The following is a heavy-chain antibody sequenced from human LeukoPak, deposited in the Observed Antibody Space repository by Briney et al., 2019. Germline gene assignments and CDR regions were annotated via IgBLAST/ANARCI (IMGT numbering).Heavy chain of an antibody. CDR2: IRSNANGGTA. CDR3: ARDCSGGGCSYYFDY. CDR1: GFTLGDYY. D-gene: IGHD2-15*01. J-gene: IGHJ4*02. V-gene: IGHV3-49*04. Sequence: TGGSLRLSCTTSGFTLGDYYMSWVRQARGKGLEWVAVIRSNANGGTAEYAASVKGRFTISRDDSKSIAYLQMDSLKTEDTAVYYCARDCSGGGCSYYFDYWGQGTLVTVSS.